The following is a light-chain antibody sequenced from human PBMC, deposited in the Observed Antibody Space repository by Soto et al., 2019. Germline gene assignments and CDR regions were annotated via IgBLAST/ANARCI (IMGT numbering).Light chain of an antibody. Sequence: SALAQPASMSVSPGQSITISCTGSGSDIATFNYVSWYQQYPGKAPKLLIYQVTSRASGVSHRFSGSKSGNTAALTISGLQPEDEAEYYCNSYSSTSFYVFGTGTKVTVL. CDR3: NSYSSTSFYV. CDR1: GSDIATFNY. J-gene: IGLJ1*01. CDR2: QVT. V-gene: IGLV2-14*01.